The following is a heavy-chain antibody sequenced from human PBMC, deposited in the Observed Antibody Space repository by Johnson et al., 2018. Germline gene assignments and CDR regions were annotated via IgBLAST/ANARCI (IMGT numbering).Heavy chain of an antibody. V-gene: IGHV3-30-3*01. D-gene: IGHD2-15*01. Sequence: QVQLVQSGGGVVQPGRSLRLSCAASGFTFSSYAMHWVRQAPGKGLEWVAVISYDGSNKYYADSVKGRFTISRDNSKNTLYLQMNSLRAEDTAGYYGVAANLLTDAFDIWGQGTMVTVSS. CDR1: GFTFSSYA. J-gene: IGHJ3*02. CDR3: VAANLLTDAFDI. CDR2: ISYDGSNK.